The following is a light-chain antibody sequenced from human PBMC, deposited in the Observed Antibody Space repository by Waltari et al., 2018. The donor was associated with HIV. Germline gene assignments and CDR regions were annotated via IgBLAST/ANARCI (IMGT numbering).Light chain of an antibody. Sequence: QSVLTQPPSVSAAPGQTVTITCSGTRSNIGNNYVSWYQHLPGTAPQLLIYENKKRPSGMPDRFSASKAGTSATLDITGLQTGDEADYYCGTWDSGLSVVVFGEGTKLTVL. V-gene: IGLV1-51*01. J-gene: IGLJ2*01. CDR1: RSNIGNNY. CDR3: GTWDSGLSVVV. CDR2: ENK.